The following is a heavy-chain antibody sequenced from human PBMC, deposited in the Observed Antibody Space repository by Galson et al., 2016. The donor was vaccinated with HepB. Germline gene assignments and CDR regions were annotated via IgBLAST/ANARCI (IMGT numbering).Heavy chain of an antibody. D-gene: IGHD1-26*01. CDR2: ISTYSTHT. CDR3: ARTVVGAPGNGMDV. J-gene: IGHJ6*02. CDR1: GFTFSDYS. V-gene: IGHV3-21*01. Sequence: SLRLSCAASGFTFSDYSLNWVRQAPGKGLEWVSSISTYSTHTYYADSVRGRFTISRDDAKNSLYLQMNSLRVEDTAVYYCARTVVGAPGNGMDVWGRGTTVTVSS.